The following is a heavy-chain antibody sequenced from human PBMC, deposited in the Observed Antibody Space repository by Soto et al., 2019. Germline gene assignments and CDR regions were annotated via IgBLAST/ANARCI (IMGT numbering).Heavy chain of an antibody. D-gene: IGHD3-22*01. J-gene: IGHJ4*02. V-gene: IGHV4-30-2*01. CDR3: ARGTFFREGYYDGTGYNYFDY. Sequence: TLSLTCASSGGSITSGTFSWTWIRQPPGKGLEIIGSIYYTGGTDYNPSLKSRVTISVDRSNNHFSLSLNSVAAADTAMYYCARGTFFREGYYDGTGYNYFDYWGQGTLVTVSS. CDR1: GGSITSGTFS. CDR2: IYYTGGT.